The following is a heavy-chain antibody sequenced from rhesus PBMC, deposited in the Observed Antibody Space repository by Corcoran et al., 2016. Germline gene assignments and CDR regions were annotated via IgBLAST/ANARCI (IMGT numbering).Heavy chain of an antibody. CDR1: GYTFTDYY. J-gene: IGHJ4*01. Sequence: QVQLVQSGAEVKKPGSSGKVSCKASGYTFTDYYMHWVRQAPRQARAWMGWIHPYKGNTNYAQKFQVRVTMTRDTSTRTAYMELSSLSSEGTAVYYCARKGFDYWGQGVLVTVSS. V-gene: IGHV1S2*01. CDR2: IHPYKGNT. CDR3: ARKGFDY.